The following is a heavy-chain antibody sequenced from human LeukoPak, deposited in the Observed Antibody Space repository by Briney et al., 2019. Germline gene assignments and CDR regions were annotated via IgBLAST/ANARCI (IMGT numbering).Heavy chain of an antibody. CDR1: GGSISSGGYY. CDR3: ARVPASGYYHHYFDH. Sequence: PSETLSLTCTVSGGSISSGGYYWTWIRQHPGKGLEYIGYIDYSGSTYYNPSLKSRLAISVDTSKNQFSLKLSSVTAADTAVYYCARVPASGYYHHYFDHWGQGTLVTVSS. CDR2: IDYSGST. J-gene: IGHJ4*02. D-gene: IGHD3-3*01. V-gene: IGHV4-31*03.